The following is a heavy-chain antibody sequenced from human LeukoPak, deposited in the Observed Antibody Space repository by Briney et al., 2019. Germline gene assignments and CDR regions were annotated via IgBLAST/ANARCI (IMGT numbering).Heavy chain of an antibody. J-gene: IGHJ6*03. CDR3: AREVGYLLLGDYYYYMDV. V-gene: IGHV1-69*05. Sequence: GASVRVSCKASGGTFSSYAISWVRQAPGQGLEWMGGIIPIFGTANYAQKFQGRVTITTDESTSTAYMELSSLRSEDTAVYYCAREVGYLLLGDYYYYMDVWGKGTTVTVSS. CDR1: GGTFSSYA. D-gene: IGHD2-2*01. CDR2: IIPIFGTA.